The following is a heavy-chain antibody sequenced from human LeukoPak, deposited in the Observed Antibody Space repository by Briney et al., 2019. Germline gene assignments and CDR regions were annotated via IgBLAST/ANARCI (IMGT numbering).Heavy chain of an antibody. D-gene: IGHD5-24*01. J-gene: IGHJ4*02. CDR2: ISSNGETT. CDR1: GFTFSTYS. V-gene: IGHV3-30*04. Sequence: GGSLRLSCVASGFTFSTYSMHWVRQAPGKGLEWVAIISSNGETTYYADSVKGRFTISRDNSKNTLYLQMSSLTAEDTALYYCAKDLRWLQDYWGQGTLVTVSS. CDR3: AKDLRWLQDY.